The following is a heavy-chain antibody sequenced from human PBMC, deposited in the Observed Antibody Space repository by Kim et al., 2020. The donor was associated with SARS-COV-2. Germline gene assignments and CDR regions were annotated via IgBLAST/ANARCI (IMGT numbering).Heavy chain of an antibody. D-gene: IGHD3-3*01. CDR3: ARHTTFDEFRSATRGGASPQSWLDP. Sequence: GESLKISCQGIGDSFSSFWIAWVRQMPGQGLEWMGVINPSNSDARYSPSFEGQVTFSADRSFNSVSLQWSSLKASDTAIYYCARHTTFDEFRSATRGGASPQSWLDPWGQGTLVTVSS. J-gene: IGHJ5*02. CDR1: GDSFSSFW. V-gene: IGHV5-51*01. CDR2: INPSNSDA.